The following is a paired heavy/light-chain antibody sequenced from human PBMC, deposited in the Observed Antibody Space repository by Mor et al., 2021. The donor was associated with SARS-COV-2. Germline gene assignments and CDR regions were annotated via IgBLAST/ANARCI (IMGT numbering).Heavy chain of an antibody. J-gene: IGHJ6*02. CDR2: ISYSENT. Sequence: QVQLQESGPGLVKPSQTLSLTCSVSGGSIGSGGYYWSWIRQPPGKGLEWIGYISYSENTYYNPSLKSRLTISVDTSKKQFSLNLSSVTAADTAVYYCARVLGYSYGYSNHYYYYGMDVWGQGTTVTVSS. CDR1: GGSIGSGGYY. D-gene: IGHD5-18*01. CDR3: ARVLGYSYGYSNHYYYYGMDV. V-gene: IGHV4-31*03.
Light chain of an antibody. CDR1: SSDVGGYNY. J-gene: IGLJ2*01. CDR3: SSYAGTSNPVV. V-gene: IGLV2-8*01. Sequence: QSALTQPPSASGSPGQSVTISCTGTSSDVGGYNYVSWYQQHPGKAPKLMISEVSKRPSGVPDRFSGSKSGNTASLTVSGLQAEDEADYYCSSYAGTSNPVVFGGGTKLTVL. CDR2: EVS.